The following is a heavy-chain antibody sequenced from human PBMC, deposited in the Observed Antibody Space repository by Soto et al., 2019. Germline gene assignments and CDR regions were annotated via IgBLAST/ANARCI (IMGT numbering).Heavy chain of an antibody. D-gene: IGHD6-6*01. CDR1: GYSFRSYG. CDR2: INVDNGDT. CDR3: ARVGLKYLRWFDP. V-gene: IGHV1-3*01. J-gene: IGHJ5*02. Sequence: VASVKVSCKASGYSFRSYGIQWVRQAPGQSLEWMGWINVDNGDTKYSQNFQDRVTILRDTSASTVYMELSSLRTEDTAVYYCARVGLKYLRWFDPWGQGSLVTVSS.